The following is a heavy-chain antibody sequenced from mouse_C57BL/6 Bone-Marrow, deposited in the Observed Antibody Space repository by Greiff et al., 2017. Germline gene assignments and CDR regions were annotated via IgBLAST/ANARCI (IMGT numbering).Heavy chain of an antibody. CDR1: GYTFTSYW. CDR3: ARGTTESTFDY. D-gene: IGHD1-1*01. CDR2: IDPNSGGT. V-gene: IGHV1-72*01. J-gene: IGHJ2*01. Sequence: VQLQQSGAELVKPGASVKLSCKASGYTFTSYWMHWVKQRPGRGLEWIGRIDPNSGGTKYNEKFKSKATLTVDKPSSTAYMKLSSLTSEDSAVYYCARGTTESTFDYWGQGTTLTVSS.